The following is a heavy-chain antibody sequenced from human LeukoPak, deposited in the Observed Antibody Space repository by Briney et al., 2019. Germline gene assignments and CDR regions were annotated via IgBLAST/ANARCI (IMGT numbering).Heavy chain of an antibody. CDR2: INHSGST. D-gene: IGHD3-10*01. CDR3: ARGTRRILWFGGKNWFDP. J-gene: IGHJ5*02. CDR1: GGSFSGYY. Sequence: KPSETPSLTCAVYGGSFSGYYWSWIRQPPGKGLEWIGEINHSGSTNYNPSLKSRVTISVDTSKNQFSLKLSSVTAADTAVYYCARGTRRILWFGGKNWFDPWGQGTLVTVSS. V-gene: IGHV4-34*01.